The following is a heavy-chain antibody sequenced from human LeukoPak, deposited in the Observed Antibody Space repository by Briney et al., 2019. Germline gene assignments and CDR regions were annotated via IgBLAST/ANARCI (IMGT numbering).Heavy chain of an antibody. CDR2: ISYDGSNK. Sequence: GRSLRLSCAASGFTFSTYGMHWVRQAPGKGLEWVAVISYDGSNKYYADSVKGRFTISRDNSKNTLYLQMNSLRAEDTAVYYCASRYCSGGSCYLDYWGQGTLVTVSS. J-gene: IGHJ4*02. V-gene: IGHV3-30*03. CDR1: GFTFSTYG. D-gene: IGHD2-15*01. CDR3: ASRYCSGGSCYLDY.